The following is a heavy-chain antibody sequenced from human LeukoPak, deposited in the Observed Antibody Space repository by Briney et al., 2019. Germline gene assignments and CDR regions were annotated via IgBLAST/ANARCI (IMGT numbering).Heavy chain of an antibody. V-gene: IGHV4-4*02. CDR2: VYHGGST. CDR3: ARDLGVRGKIDY. CDR1: GGSISSSNW. D-gene: IGHD3-10*01. J-gene: IGHJ4*02. Sequence: PSGTLSLTCAVSGGSISSSNWWSWVRQPPGKGLEWIGEVYHGGSTNYNPSLKSRVTISVDKSKNQFSLKLSSVTAADTAVYYCARDLGVRGKIDYWGQGTLVTVSS.